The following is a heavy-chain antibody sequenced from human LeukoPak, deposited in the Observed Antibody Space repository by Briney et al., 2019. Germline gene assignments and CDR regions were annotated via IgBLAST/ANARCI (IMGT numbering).Heavy chain of an antibody. Sequence: PGGSLRLSCAASGFTFSSYGMHWVRQAPGKGLEWVAAIWYDGSNKYYADSVKGRFTISRDNSKNTLYLQMNSLRAEDTAVYYCARDDGDYDILTGYSPNWFDPWGQGTLVTVSS. CDR3: ARDDGDYDILTGYSPNWFDP. D-gene: IGHD3-9*01. CDR1: GFTFSSYG. V-gene: IGHV3-33*01. CDR2: IWYDGSNK. J-gene: IGHJ5*02.